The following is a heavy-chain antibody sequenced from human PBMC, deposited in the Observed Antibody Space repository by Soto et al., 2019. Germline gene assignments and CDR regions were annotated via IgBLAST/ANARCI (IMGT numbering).Heavy chain of an antibody. CDR1: GGSISSSNW. CDR3: ARLYMVRGVMDWFDP. CDR2: IYHSGST. Sequence: QVQLQESGPGLVKPSGTLSLTCAVSGGSISSSNWWSWVRQPPGKGLEWIGEIYHSGSTNYNPSLKRRVTISVDKSKNQFSLKLSCVTAADTAVYYCARLYMVRGVMDWFDPWGQGTLVTVSS. V-gene: IGHV4-4*02. J-gene: IGHJ5*02. D-gene: IGHD3-10*01.